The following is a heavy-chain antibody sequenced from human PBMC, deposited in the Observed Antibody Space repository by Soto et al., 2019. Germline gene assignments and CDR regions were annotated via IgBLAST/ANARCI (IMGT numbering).Heavy chain of an antibody. J-gene: IGHJ4*02. CDR2: FDGEDGQT. Sequence: ASVKVSCKVSGYRFSEMSMHWVRQTPEKGLKWMGSFDGEDGQTMYAQKFQGRVTMTEDTSADTAYMELSSLRSDDTAVYYCGITGATGHLDYWGQGSRVAVSS. CDR1: GYRFSEMS. CDR3: GITGATGHLDY. D-gene: IGHD1-26*01. V-gene: IGHV1-24*01.